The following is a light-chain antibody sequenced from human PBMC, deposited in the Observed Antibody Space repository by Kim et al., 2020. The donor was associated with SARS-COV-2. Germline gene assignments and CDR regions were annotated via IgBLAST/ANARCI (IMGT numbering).Light chain of an antibody. CDR2: AAS. Sequence: IQLTQSPSSLSASVGDRVTITCWASQGISSHLVWYQQKPGKAPKLLIFAASTLQSGVPSRFSGSASGTDFTLTISSLQPEDFATYYCQQTHSSPFTFGPGTKVDIK. CDR1: QGISSH. J-gene: IGKJ3*01. V-gene: IGKV1-9*01. CDR3: QQTHSSPFT.